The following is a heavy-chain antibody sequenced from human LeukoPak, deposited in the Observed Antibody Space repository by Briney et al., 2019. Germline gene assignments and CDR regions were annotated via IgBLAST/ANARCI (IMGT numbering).Heavy chain of an antibody. D-gene: IGHD3-10*02. V-gene: IGHV3-30*18. Sequence: GGSLRLSCAASGLTFSSYGMHWVRQAPGKGLEWVAVISYDGSNKYYADSVKGRFTISRDNSKNTLYLQMNSLRAEDTAVYYCAKMFLFGELLSYYFDYWGQGTLVTVSS. CDR1: GLTFSSYG. CDR2: ISYDGSNK. J-gene: IGHJ4*02. CDR3: AKMFLFGELLSYYFDY.